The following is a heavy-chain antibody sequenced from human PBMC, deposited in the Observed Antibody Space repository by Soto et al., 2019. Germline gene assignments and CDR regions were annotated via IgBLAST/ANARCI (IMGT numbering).Heavy chain of an antibody. V-gene: IGHV1-3*01. J-gene: IGHJ4*02. Sequence: GASVKVSCKATGYSFKNYAVHWVRQAPGQRLEWMGFTNGGSGNTRFSQKFQGRISITRDTSASTVYLDLSSLTSEDTAIYYCARDDRSVSGVVTLDHWGPGTLVTVSS. CDR2: TNGGSGNT. CDR1: GYSFKNYA. D-gene: IGHD3-3*01. CDR3: ARDDRSVSGVVTLDH.